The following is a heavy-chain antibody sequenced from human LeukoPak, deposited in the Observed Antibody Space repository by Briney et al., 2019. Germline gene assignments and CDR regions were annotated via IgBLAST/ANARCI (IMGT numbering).Heavy chain of an antibody. CDR1: GFTFSSYA. J-gene: IGHJ4*02. CDR2: ISGSGGST. D-gene: IGHD3-22*01. CDR3: AKDRTITMIVVVITIFDY. V-gene: IGHV3-23*01. Sequence: GGSLRLSCAASGFTFSSYAMSWVRQAPGKGLEWVSAISGSGGSTYYADSVKGRFTISRDNSKNTLYLQMNSLRAKDTAVYYCAKDRTITMIVVVITIFDYWGQGTLVTVSS.